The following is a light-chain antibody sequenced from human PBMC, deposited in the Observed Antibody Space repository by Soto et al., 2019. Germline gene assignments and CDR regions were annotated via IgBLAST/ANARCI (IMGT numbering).Light chain of an antibody. CDR2: KGT. V-gene: IGLV2-23*01. CDR3: CSSEPESTYV. J-gene: IGLJ1*01. CDR1: SSDVGAYNS. Sequence: QSVLTQPASVPGSPGQSVTISCTGTSSDVGAYNSVSWYQQHPDKAPQLMIYKGTQRPSGVSNRFSGSTSGNAASLTISGLQDGEEADYFCCSSEPESTYVFGTGTKVTVL.